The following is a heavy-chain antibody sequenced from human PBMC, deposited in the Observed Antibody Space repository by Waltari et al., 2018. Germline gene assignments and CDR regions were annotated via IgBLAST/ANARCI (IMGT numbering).Heavy chain of an antibody. V-gene: IGHV3-7*03. J-gene: IGHJ4*02. CDR2: INVDGSHE. CDR3: AKTIVGEW. D-gene: IGHD1-26*01. Sequence: EVRLVESGGGLVQPGGSLRLSCAASGFSFTTTWMSWIRQAPGRGLERVSNINVDGSHEYYLDSVKGRFTISRDNAKNSLYLNLNSLRVEDTAVYYCAKTIVGEWWGQGTLVTVSS. CDR1: GFSFTTTW.